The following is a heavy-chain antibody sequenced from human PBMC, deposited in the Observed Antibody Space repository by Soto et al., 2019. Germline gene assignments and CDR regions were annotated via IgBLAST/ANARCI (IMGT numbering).Heavy chain of an antibody. CDR3: ARANWYSEY. J-gene: IGHJ4*02. V-gene: IGHV6-1*01. CDR2: TYYRSKWYN. Sequence: SQTLSLTCAISGDSVSSNSAAWNWIRQSPSRGLEWLGRTYYRSKWYNDYAVSVKSRITINPDTYKNRVSLNLTSLTAADTAIYYCARANWYSEYWGQGTLVTVSS. D-gene: IGHD7-27*01. CDR1: GDSVSSNSAA.